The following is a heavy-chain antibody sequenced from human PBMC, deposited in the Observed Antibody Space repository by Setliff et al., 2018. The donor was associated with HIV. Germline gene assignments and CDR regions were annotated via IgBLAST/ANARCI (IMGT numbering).Heavy chain of an antibody. V-gene: IGHV3-15*01. CDR1: GLSFTNAW. Sequence: GGSLRLSCVTSGLSFTNAWMSWVRQAPGKGLEWVGRVKSQSNGGTIDYAEPVKGRFIASTDNARNSLFLEMNSLRAEDTAVYYCARAYNVYDYRFDSSGYDYWAREPWSPSPQ. CDR2: VKSQSNGGTI. J-gene: IGHJ4*02. D-gene: IGHD3-22*01. CDR3: ARAYNVYDYRFDSSGYDY.